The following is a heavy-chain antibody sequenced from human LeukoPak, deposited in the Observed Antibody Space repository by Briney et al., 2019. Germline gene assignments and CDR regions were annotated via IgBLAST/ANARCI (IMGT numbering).Heavy chain of an antibody. J-gene: IGHJ3*02. CDR2: ISSSSSYI. V-gene: IGHV3-21*01. CDR1: GFTFSSYS. Sequence: GGSLRLYCAASGFTFSSYSVNWVRQAPGKGLEWVSSISSSSSYIYYADSVKGRFTISRDNAKNSLYLQMNSLRAEDTAVYHCARGNSRGLGAFDIWGQGTMVTVSS. CDR3: ARGNSRGLGAFDI. D-gene: IGHD2/OR15-2a*01.